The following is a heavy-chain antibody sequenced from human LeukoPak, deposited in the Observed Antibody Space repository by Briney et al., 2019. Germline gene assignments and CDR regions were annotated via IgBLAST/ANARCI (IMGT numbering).Heavy chain of an antibody. CDR1: GGSISSYY. CDR2: IYTSGST. J-gene: IGHJ4*02. D-gene: IGHD2-15*01. Sequence: SETLSLTCTVSGGSISSYYWSWIRQPAGKGLEWIGRIYTSGSTDYNPSLKSRVTMSVDTSKKQFSLNLSSVTAADTAVYYCAREDCSGGFCYPFDYWGQGSLVTVSS. V-gene: IGHV4-4*07. CDR3: AREDCSGGFCYPFDY.